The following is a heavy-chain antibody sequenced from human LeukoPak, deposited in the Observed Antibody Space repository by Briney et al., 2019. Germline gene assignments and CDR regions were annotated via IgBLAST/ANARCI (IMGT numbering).Heavy chain of an antibody. CDR3: ARRSRALGFDLDY. V-gene: IGHV1-18*01. J-gene: IGHJ4*01. CDR2: ISAYNGNT. D-gene: IGHD3-10*01. CDR1: GYTFTNHG. Sequence: ASVKVSCKASGYTFTNHGFSWVRQAPGKGLEWMGWISAYNGNTNYAQKLQGRVTMTTDTSTSTAYMELRSLRSDDTAVYYCARRSRALGFDLDYWSQRTLVTVSS.